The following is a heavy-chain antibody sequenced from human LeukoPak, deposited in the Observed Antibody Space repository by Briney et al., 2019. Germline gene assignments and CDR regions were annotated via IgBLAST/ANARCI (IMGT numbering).Heavy chain of an antibody. CDR2: IYYRGST. J-gene: IGHJ4*02. Sequence: PSETLSLTCTVSGGSISSYYWSWIRQPPGKGLEWIGYIYYRGSTNYNPSLKSRVTISLNTSKNQFSLNLSSVTAADTAVYYCARDRSGYAYWGQGTLVTVSS. D-gene: IGHD3-3*01. V-gene: IGHV4-59*08. CDR3: ARDRSGYAY. CDR1: GGSISSYY.